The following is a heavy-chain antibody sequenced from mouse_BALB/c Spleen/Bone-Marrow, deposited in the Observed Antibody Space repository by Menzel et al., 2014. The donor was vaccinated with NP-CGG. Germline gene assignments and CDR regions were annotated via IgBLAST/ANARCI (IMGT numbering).Heavy chain of an antibody. J-gene: IGHJ1*01. D-gene: IGHD2-3*01. CDR2: IYPGDDDT. V-gene: IGHV1-80*01. Sequence: VQLQQSGAELVRPGSSVKISCKASGYAFSSYWMNWVKQRPGQGLEWIGQIYPGDDDTNFNGKFKGKATLTADKSFSTVYMQLSSLTSEDSAVYFCAKGKDGGSPYFDVWGAGTTATVSS. CDR1: GYAFSSYW. CDR3: AKGKDGGSPYFDV.